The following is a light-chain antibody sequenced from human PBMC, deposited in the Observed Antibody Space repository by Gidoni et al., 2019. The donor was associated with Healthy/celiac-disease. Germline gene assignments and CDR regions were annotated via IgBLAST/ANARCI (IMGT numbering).Light chain of an antibody. V-gene: IGKV3-11*01. CDR2: DAS. CDR1: QSVSSY. CDR3: QQRSNWPPYT. Sequence: EIVFTQSPAPLSLSPGERATISCRASQSVSSYLAWYQQNPGQAPRLLIDDASNRATGIPARFSGSGSGTDFTLTISSLEPEDFAVYYCQQRSNWPPYTLGQGTKLEIK. J-gene: IGKJ2*01.